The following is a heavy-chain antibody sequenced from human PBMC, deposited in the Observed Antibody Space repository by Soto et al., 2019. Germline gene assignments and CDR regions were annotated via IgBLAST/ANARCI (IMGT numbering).Heavy chain of an antibody. CDR2: ISSRSYTI. Sequence: VPLVESGGGLVQPGGSLSLSCAASGFSFSTYSMNWVRQAPGKGLEWVSYISSRSYTIYYIDSVKGRFTISRDNAKSSLYLQMNSLRDEDTAVYYCARGGSSSDNGMDVWGQGTTVTVSS. CDR3: ARGGSSSDNGMDV. D-gene: IGHD6-6*01. CDR1: GFSFSTYS. J-gene: IGHJ6*02. V-gene: IGHV3-48*02.